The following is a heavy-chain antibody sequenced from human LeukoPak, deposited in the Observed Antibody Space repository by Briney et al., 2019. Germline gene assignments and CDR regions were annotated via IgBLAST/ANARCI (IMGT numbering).Heavy chain of an antibody. CDR2: LIPIFGTA. Sequence: EASVKVSCKASGGTFSSYAISWVRQAPGQGLEWMGGLIPIFGTANYAQKFQGRVTITADKSTSTAYMELSSLRSEDTAVYYCARDLGVAGRSTMDVWGKGTTVTVSS. J-gene: IGHJ6*03. V-gene: IGHV1-69*06. CDR1: GGTFSSYA. CDR3: ARDLGVAGRSTMDV. D-gene: IGHD6-19*01.